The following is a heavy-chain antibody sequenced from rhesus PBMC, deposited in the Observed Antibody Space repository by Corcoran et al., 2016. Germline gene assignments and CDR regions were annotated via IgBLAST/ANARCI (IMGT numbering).Heavy chain of an antibody. V-gene: IGHV4-73*01. CDR3: ARGGQPHDAFDF. D-gene: IGHD1-1*01. Sequence: QVKLQQWGEGLVKPSETLSLTCAVYGGSMSGYYYWTWIRQAPGKGLEWIGNIDGKSASPHYNPTLKNRVTISGDTSKKQFSRRLRSGTAADTAVYYCARGGQPHDAFDFWGQGLRVTVSS. CDR2: IDGKSASP. CDR1: GGSMSGYYY. J-gene: IGHJ3*01.